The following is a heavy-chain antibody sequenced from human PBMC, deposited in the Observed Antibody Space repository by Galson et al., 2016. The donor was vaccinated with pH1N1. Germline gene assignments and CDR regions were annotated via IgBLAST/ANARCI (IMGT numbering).Heavy chain of an antibody. D-gene: IGHD2-15*01. J-gene: IGHJ4*02. CDR2: MNPNNDNT. CDR1: GYTFTDYD. Sequence: SVKVTCKASGYTFTDYDINWVRQGTGQGLEWMGWMNPNNDNTGYAQKFQGGVTMTRNTSISTAYMELSSLRSEDTAVYYCARGGYCSGGSCYDVFDYWGQGTLVTVSS. CDR3: ARGGYCSGGSCYDVFDY. V-gene: IGHV1-8*01.